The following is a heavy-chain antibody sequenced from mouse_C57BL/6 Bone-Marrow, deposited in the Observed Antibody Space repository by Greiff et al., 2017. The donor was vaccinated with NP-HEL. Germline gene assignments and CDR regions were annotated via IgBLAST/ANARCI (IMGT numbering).Heavy chain of an antibody. CDR3: ARWYYVSSPWFAY. D-gene: IGHD1-1*01. Sequence: VQLQQSGPELVKPGASVKISCKASGYAFSSSWMNWVKQRPGKGLEWIGRIYPGDGDTNYNGKFKGKATLTADKSSSTAYMQLSSLTSEDSAVYFCARWYYVSSPWFAYWGQGTLVTVSA. CDR1: GYAFSSSW. CDR2: IYPGDGDT. V-gene: IGHV1-82*01. J-gene: IGHJ3*01.